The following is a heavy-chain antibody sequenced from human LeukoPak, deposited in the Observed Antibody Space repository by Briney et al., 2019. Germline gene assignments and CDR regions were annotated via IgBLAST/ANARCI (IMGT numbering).Heavy chain of an antibody. Sequence: GGSLRLSCAASGFSFSSYSMKWVRQAPGKGLEWVSSISSSSNYIYSADSVKGRFTISRDNAKNSLYLQMNSLRAEDTAVYYCARVSILIVPYYAFDIWGQGTMVTVSS. CDR1: GFSFSSYS. D-gene: IGHD2/OR15-2a*01. J-gene: IGHJ3*02. CDR3: ARVSILIVPYYAFDI. V-gene: IGHV3-21*01. CDR2: ISSSSNYI.